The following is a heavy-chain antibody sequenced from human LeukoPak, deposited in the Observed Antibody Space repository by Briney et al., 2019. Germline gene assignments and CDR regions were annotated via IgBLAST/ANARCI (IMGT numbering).Heavy chain of an antibody. CDR3: ARDGDSSGYFPDY. CDR2: INPNSGGT. V-gene: IGHV1-2*02. Sequence: ASVKVSCKASGYTFTGHYMHWVRQAPGQGLEWMGWINPNSGGTNYAQKFQGRVTMTRDTSISTAYMELSRLRSDDTAVYYCARDGDSSGYFPDYWGQGTLVTVSS. D-gene: IGHD3-22*01. J-gene: IGHJ4*02. CDR1: GYTFTGHY.